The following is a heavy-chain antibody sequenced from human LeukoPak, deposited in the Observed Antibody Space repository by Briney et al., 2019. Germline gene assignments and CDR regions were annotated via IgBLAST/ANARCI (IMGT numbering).Heavy chain of an antibody. D-gene: IGHD3-3*01. V-gene: IGHV1-3*01. CDR2: INAGNGDT. Sequence: ASVTLSCKASGYIFTNHAMQWVRQAPGQRLEWMGWINAGNGDTKYSQNFQGRFIITRDTSAGTVYMDLSSLRYEDTAVYYCARGFWNRGTWGRYYFDYWGQGTLVTVSS. CDR1: GYIFTNHA. J-gene: IGHJ4*02. CDR3: ARGFWNRGTWGRYYFDY.